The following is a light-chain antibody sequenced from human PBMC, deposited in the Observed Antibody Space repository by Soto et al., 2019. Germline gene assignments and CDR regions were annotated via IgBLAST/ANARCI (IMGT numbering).Light chain of an antibody. CDR1: QSVSSSY. Sequence: EIVLTQSPDTLSLSPVERATLSCRASQSVSSSYLAWYQQKPGQAPRLLIYGASSRATGIPDRFSGSGSGTDFTLTISRLEPEDFAVYYCQQYGSSGTFGQGTKVDIK. J-gene: IGKJ1*01. CDR3: QQYGSSGT. CDR2: GAS. V-gene: IGKV3-20*01.